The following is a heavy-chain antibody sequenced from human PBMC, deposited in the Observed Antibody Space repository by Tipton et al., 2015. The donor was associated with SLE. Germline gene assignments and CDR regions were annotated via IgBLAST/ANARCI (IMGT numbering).Heavy chain of an antibody. J-gene: IGHJ4*02. CDR2: ISSSSSYI. D-gene: IGHD3-16*01. Sequence: GSLRLSCAASGFTFSSYSMNWVRQAPGKGLEWVSSISSSSSYIYYADSVKGRFTISRDNAKNSLYLQMNSLRAEDTAAYYCAILEGGDYFDYWGQGTLVTVSS. CDR3: AILEGGDYFDY. V-gene: IGHV3-21*03. CDR1: GFTFSSYS.